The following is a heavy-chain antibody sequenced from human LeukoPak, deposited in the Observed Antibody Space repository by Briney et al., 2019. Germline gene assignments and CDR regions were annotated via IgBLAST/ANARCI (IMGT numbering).Heavy chain of an antibody. CDR1: GGSISSSSYY. CDR2: IYYSGST. Sequence: PSETLSLTCTDSGGSISSSSYYWGWIRQPPGKGLEWIGSIYYSGSTYYNPSLKSRVTISVDTSKNQFSLKLSSVTAADTAVYYCASPVVVPATGYYGMDVWGQGTTVTVSS. CDR3: ASPVVVPATGYYGMDV. J-gene: IGHJ6*02. V-gene: IGHV4-39*01. D-gene: IGHD2-15*01.